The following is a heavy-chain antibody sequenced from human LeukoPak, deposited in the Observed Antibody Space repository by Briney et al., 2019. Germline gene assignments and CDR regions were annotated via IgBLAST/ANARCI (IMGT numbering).Heavy chain of an antibody. Sequence: SETLSLTCTVSGGSISRYYWSWIRQPPGKGLEWIGYIYYSGSTNYNPSLKSRVTISVDTSKNQFSLKLRSVTAADTAVYYCARLHYGDPTSWFDPWGQGTLVTVSS. CDR1: GGSISRYY. J-gene: IGHJ5*02. D-gene: IGHD2-21*02. CDR3: ARLHYGDPTSWFDP. CDR2: IYYSGST. V-gene: IGHV4-59*08.